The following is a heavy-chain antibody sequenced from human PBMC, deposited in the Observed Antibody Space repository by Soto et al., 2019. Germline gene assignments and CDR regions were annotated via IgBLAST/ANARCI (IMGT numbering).Heavy chain of an antibody. CDR1: GFTFSSYA. CDR3: AKDSSDFWSGYSDYTDV. J-gene: IGHJ6*03. D-gene: IGHD3-3*01. Sequence: PGGSLRLSCAASGFTFSSYAMSWVRQAPGKGLEWVSAISGSGGSTYYADSVKGRFTISRDNSKNTLYLQMNSLRAEDTAVYYCAKDSSDFWSGYSDYTDVWGKGTTVTVS. V-gene: IGHV3-23*01. CDR2: ISGSGGST.